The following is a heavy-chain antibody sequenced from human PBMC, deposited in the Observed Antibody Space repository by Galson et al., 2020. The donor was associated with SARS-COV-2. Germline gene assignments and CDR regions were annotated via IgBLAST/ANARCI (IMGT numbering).Heavy chain of an antibody. J-gene: IGHJ3*02. CDR3: TTGNSYYYDSSGYRHDAFDI. V-gene: IGHV3-15*01. CDR2: IKSKTDGGTT. D-gene: IGHD3-22*01. CDR1: GFTFSNAW. Sequence: GGSLRLSCAASGFTFSNAWMSWVRQAPGKGLEWVGRIKSKTDGGTTDYAAPVKGRFTISRDDSKNTLYLQMNSLKTEDTAVYYCTTGNSYYYDSSGYRHDAFDIWGQGTMVTVSS.